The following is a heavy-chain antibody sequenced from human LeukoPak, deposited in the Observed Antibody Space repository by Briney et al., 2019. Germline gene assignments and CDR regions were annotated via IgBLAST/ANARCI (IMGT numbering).Heavy chain of an antibody. CDR1: GFTVSSNY. V-gene: IGHV3-66*04. J-gene: IGHJ5*02. D-gene: IGHD4-23*01. Sequence: GGSLRLSCAASGFTVSSNYMSWVRQAPGKGLEWVSFIYSGGSTYYADSVKGRFSISRDNSKNTVYLQMNSLRAEDTAVYYCARLVTGTTVINSGWFDPWGQGTLVTVSS. CDR2: IYSGGST. CDR3: ARLVTGTTVINSGWFDP.